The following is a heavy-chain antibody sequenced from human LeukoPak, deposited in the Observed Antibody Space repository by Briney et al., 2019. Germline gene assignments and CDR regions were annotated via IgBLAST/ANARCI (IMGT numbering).Heavy chain of an antibody. Sequence: QPGGSLRLSCAASGFTVSSYYMNWVRQAPGKGLEWVSVIYRGDSTYYADSVKGRFTNSRDNSENTLYLQMNSLGAEDTAVYYCAREGHQLPYFDYWGQGTLVTVSS. D-gene: IGHD2-2*01. J-gene: IGHJ4*02. CDR3: AREGHQLPYFDY. CDR1: GFTVSSYY. CDR2: IYRGDST. V-gene: IGHV3-53*01.